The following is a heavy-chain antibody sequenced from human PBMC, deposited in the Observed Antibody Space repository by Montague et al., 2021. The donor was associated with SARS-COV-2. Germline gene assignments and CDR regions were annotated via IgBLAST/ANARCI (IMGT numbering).Heavy chain of an antibody. J-gene: IGHJ6*02. CDR2: XDWDGDK. Sequence: PALVKPTQTLTLTCTFSGFSLSTSGMCMTWIRQPPGKALEWLARXDWDGDKYYNTSLKGRLTISKDTSKNLVVLTMTNMDPVDTATYYCARGTSDTYYYNGMDVWGRGTTVTVSS. V-gene: IGHV2-70*11. CDR1: GFSLSTSGMC. CDR3: ARGTSDTYYYNGMDV.